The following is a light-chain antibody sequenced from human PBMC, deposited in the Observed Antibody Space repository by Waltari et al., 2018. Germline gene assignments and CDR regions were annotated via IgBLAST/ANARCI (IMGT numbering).Light chain of an antibody. CDR1: QRVSSNY. J-gene: IGKJ5*01. Sequence: EIVLTQSPGTLSLSPGERATLSCRVNQRVSSNYLGWYQQKPGQAPRVLIYGASSRATGIPDRFSGSGSGTDFTLTISRLEPEDFAVYYCHQRSNWPITFGQGTRLEIK. CDR3: HQRSNWPIT. V-gene: IGKV3D-20*02. CDR2: GAS.